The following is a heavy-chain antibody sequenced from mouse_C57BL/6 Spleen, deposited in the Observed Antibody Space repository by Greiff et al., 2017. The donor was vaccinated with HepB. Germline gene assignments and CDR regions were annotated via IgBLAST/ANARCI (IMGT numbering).Heavy chain of an antibody. CDR3: ARNHYYGSSYPFAY. CDR1: GFTFSDYG. D-gene: IGHD1-1*01. J-gene: IGHJ3*01. Sequence: EVQGVESGGGLVKPGGSLKLSCAASGFTFSDYGMHWVRQAPEKGLEWVAYISSGSSTIYYADTVKGRFTISRDNAKNTLFLQMTSLRSEDTAMYYCARNHYYGSSYPFAYWGQGTLVTVSA. V-gene: IGHV5-17*01. CDR2: ISSGSSTI.